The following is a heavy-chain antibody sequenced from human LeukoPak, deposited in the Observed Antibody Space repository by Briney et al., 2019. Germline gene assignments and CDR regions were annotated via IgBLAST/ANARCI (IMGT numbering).Heavy chain of an antibody. Sequence: SETLSLTCAVSGGSISSGGYSWSWLRQPPGKGLEWIGYIYHSGSTYYNPSLKSRVTISVDRSKNQFSLKLSSVTAADTAVYYCAKGDGDPYYYGMDVWGQGTTVTVSS. CDR3: AKGDGDPYYYGMDV. V-gene: IGHV4-30-2*01. CDR2: IYHSGST. J-gene: IGHJ6*02. D-gene: IGHD4-17*01. CDR1: GGSISSGGYS.